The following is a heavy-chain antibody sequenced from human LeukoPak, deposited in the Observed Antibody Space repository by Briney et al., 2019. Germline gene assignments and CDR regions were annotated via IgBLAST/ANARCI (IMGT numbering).Heavy chain of an antibody. CDR3: ARGAEDIVVVPAAIGPLNYYYYYMDV. J-gene: IGHJ6*03. V-gene: IGHV4-39*01. CDR1: GGSISSSSYY. CDR2: IYYSGST. D-gene: IGHD2-2*02. Sequence: PSETLSLTCTVFGGSISSSSYYWGWIRQPPGKGLEWIGSIYYSGSTYYNPSLKSRVTISVDTSKNQFSLKLSSVTAADTAVYYCARGAEDIVVVPAAIGPLNYYYYYMDVWGKGTTVTVSS.